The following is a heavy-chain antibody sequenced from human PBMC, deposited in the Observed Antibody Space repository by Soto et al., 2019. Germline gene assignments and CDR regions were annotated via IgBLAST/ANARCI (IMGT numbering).Heavy chain of an antibody. CDR1: GFTFGDYA. D-gene: IGHD2-2*01. V-gene: IGHV3-49*05. Sequence: EVQLVESGGGLVKPGRSLRLSCTASGFTFGDYAMSWFRQAPGKGLEWVGFIRSKAYGGTTEYAASVKGRFTISRDDSKSIAYQQMNSLKTEDTAVYYCTRECVPAAMSADNWFDPWGQGTLVTVSS. CDR3: TRECVPAAMSADNWFDP. CDR2: IRSKAYGGTT. J-gene: IGHJ5*02.